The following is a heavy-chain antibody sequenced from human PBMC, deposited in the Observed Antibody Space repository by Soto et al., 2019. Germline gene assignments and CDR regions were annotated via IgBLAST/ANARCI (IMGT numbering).Heavy chain of an antibody. CDR2: IYYSGST. D-gene: IGHD6-19*01. Sequence: QLQLQEPGQGRVKPPETLSLTSTVSVGSVSSGVYTWSWIRQPPGKGLKWIGYIYYSGSTNYNPPLKSRVTISVDTSKNQFSLKLSSVTAADTAVYYCARGIEGWYQGRYYYGMDVWGQGTTVTVSS. J-gene: IGHJ6*02. CDR3: ARGIEGWYQGRYYYGMDV. V-gene: IGHV4-61*08. CDR1: VGSVSSGVYT.